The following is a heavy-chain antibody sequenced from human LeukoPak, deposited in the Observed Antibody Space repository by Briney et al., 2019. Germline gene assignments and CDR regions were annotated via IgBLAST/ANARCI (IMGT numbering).Heavy chain of an antibody. CDR2: ISDRGDET. V-gene: IGHV3-23*01. J-gene: IGHJ4*02. CDR3: AKCWRVVSGNWYLSFDS. D-gene: IGHD6-13*01. CDR1: GFTFSSYA. Sequence: GGSLRLSCAASGFTFSSYAMSWVRQTPGKGLEWVSSISDRGDETYYADSVRGRFTISRDNSKNTLYLQMKSLGSDDTALYYCAKCWRVVSGNWYLSFDSWGQGTLVTVSS.